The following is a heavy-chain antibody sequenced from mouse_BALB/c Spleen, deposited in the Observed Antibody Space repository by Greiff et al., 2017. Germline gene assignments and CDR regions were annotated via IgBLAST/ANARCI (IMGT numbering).Heavy chain of an antibody. CDR2: IDPANGNT. V-gene: IGHV14-3*02. CDR1: GFNIKDTY. CDR3: ARWDSSGYVPFAY. J-gene: IGHJ3*01. D-gene: IGHD3-2*01. Sequence: EVQLQQSGAELVKPGASVQLSCTASGFNIKDTYMHWVKQRPEQGLEWIGRIDPANGNTKYDPKFQGKATITADTSSNTAYLQLSSLTSEDTAVYYCARWDSSGYVPFAYWGQGTLVTVSA.